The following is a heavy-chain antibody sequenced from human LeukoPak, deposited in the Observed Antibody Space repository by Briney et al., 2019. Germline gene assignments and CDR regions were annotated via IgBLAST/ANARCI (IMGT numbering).Heavy chain of an antibody. V-gene: IGHV1-69*04. J-gene: IGHJ1*01. CDR1: GGTFSSYA. CDR3: ARGLSGWTPSAEYFQH. Sequence: SVKVSCKASGGTFSSYAISWVRQAPGQGLEWMGRIIPILGIANYAQKFQGRVAITADKSTSTAYMELSSLRSEDTAVYYCARGLSGWTPSAEYFQHWGQGTLVTVSS. D-gene: IGHD6-19*01. CDR2: IIPILGIA.